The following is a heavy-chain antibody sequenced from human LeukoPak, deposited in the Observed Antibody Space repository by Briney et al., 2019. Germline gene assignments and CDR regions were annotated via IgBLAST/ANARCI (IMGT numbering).Heavy chain of an antibody. D-gene: IGHD1-26*01. CDR2: INHSGST. V-gene: IGHV4-34*01. CDR3: ARRLAGVGATGGWFDP. CDR1: GGSFSGYY. J-gene: IGHJ5*02. Sequence: SETLSLTCAVYGGSFSGYYWSWIRQPPGKGLERIGEINHSGSTNYNPSLKSRVTISVDTSKNQFSLKLSSVTAADTAVYYCARRLAGVGATGGWFDPWGQGTLVTVSS.